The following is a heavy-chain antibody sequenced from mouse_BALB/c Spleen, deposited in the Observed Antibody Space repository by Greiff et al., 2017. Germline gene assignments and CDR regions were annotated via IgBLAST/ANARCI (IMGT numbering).Heavy chain of an antibody. CDR2: ISDGGSYT. D-gene: IGHD1-2*01. Sequence: EVQLVVSGGGLVKPGGSLKLSCAASGFTFSDYYMYWVRQTPEKRLGWVATISDGGSYTYYPDSVKGRFTISRDNAKNNLYLQMSSLESEDTAMYYCARGGGWRLAYWGQGTLVTVSA. CDR3: ARGGGWRLAY. J-gene: IGHJ3*01. V-gene: IGHV5-4*02. CDR1: GFTFSDYY.